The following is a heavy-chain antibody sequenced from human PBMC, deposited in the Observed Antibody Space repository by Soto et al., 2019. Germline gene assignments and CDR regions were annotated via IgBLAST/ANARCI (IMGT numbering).Heavy chain of an antibody. CDR1: GFSFVNYA. J-gene: IGHJ4*02. CDR3: AKATTNGGWFNPFDS. Sequence: PRGSLRLSCAPSGFSFVNYAMNWVRQAPGKGQEWVSGLSGSGTSTYYADSVKGRFTISRDNSRDTLFLQMNSLTADDTAVYYCAKATTNGGWFNPFDSWGQGALVTVS. CDR2: LSGSGTST. D-gene: IGHD6-19*01. V-gene: IGHV3-23*01.